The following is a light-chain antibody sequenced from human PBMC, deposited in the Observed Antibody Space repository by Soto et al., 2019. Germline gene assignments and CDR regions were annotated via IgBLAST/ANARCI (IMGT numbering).Light chain of an antibody. CDR3: CSDTSCSTLR. V-gene: IGLV2-14*01. CDR1: SSDIGGYNF. J-gene: IGLJ2*01. Sequence: QSALTQPASVSGSPGQSITISCTGTSSDIGGYNFVSWYQQHPGKAPKLLIHEVNNRPSGVSIRFSGSKSGNTASLTISGLQAEDEADYYCCSDTSCSTLRFGGGTKLTVL. CDR2: EVN.